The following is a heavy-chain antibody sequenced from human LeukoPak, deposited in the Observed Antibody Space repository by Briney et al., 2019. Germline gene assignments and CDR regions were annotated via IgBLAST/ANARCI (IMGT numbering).Heavy chain of an antibody. Sequence: GGSLRLSCAASGFTFSSYGMHWVRQAPGKGLEWVAVIWYDRSNKYYADSVKGRFTISRDNSKNTLYLQMNSLKAEDTAVYYCARAPIAVAGYFDYWGQGTLVTVSS. J-gene: IGHJ4*02. D-gene: IGHD6-19*01. V-gene: IGHV3-33*01. CDR3: ARAPIAVAGYFDY. CDR2: IWYDRSNK. CDR1: GFTFSSYG.